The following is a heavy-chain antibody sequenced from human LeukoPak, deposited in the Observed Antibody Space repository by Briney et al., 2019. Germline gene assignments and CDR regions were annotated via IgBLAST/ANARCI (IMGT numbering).Heavy chain of an antibody. J-gene: IGHJ5*02. CDR3: ARGRLLMWFDP. Sequence: SETLSLTCTVSGGSISSYYWSWIRQPPGKGLEWIGYIYYSGNTNYNPSLKSRVTISLDTSKNQFSLKLSSVTAADTAVYYCARGRLLMWFDPWGQGTLVTVSS. CDR1: GGSISSYY. D-gene: IGHD3-16*01. V-gene: IGHV4-59*12. CDR2: IYYSGNT.